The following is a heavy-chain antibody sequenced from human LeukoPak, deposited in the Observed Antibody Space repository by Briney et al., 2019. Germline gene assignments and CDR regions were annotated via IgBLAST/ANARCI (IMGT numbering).Heavy chain of an antibody. CDR2: ISSSGSTI. CDR3: ARYEQLVVVDY. J-gene: IGHJ4*02. D-gene: IGHD6-6*01. Sequence: GGSLRLSCAASGFNLRDYYMSWIRQAPGKGLEWVSYISSSGSTIYYADYVKGRFTISRDNAKNSLHLQMNSLRAEDTAVYYCARYEQLVVVDYWGQGTLVTVSS. CDR1: GFNLRDYY. V-gene: IGHV3-11*04.